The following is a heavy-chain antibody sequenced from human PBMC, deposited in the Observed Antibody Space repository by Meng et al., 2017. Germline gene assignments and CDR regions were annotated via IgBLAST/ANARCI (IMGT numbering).Heavy chain of an antibody. CDR2: ISSSSSYI. J-gene: IGHJ4*02. D-gene: IGHD3-22*01. Sequence: ESLKISCAASGSTFSSYSMNWVRQAPGKGLEWVSSISSSSSYIYYADSVKGRLTISRDNAKNSLYLQMNSLRAEDTAVYYCARAPKGRTYYYDSSGYYASSFDYWGQGTLVTVSS. CDR3: ARAPKGRTYYYDSSGYYASSFDY. CDR1: GSTFSSYS. V-gene: IGHV3-21*01.